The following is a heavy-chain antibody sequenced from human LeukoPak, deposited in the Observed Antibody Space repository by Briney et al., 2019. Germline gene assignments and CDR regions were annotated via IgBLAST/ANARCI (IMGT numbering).Heavy chain of an antibody. CDR2: ISHSGSN. V-gene: IGHV4-38-2*02. CDR1: GYTINSGYY. Sequence: SETLSLTCKVSGYTINSGYYWAWIRQPPGKGLEWIGSISHSGSNYYNPSLKSRVSVSLDTSKNQFFLKLSSVTAADTAVYYCARHAYGSGSYLDYWGQGTLVTVSS. J-gene: IGHJ4*02. D-gene: IGHD3-10*01. CDR3: ARHAYGSGSYLDY.